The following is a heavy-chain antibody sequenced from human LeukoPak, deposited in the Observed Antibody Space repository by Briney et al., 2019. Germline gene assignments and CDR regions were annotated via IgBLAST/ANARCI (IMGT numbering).Heavy chain of an antibody. J-gene: IGHJ6*03. V-gene: IGHV2-70*04. CDR2: IDWDDDK. D-gene: IGHD3-10*01. Sequence: SGPTLVNPTQTLTLTCTFSGFSLSTSGMRVSWIRQPPGKALEWLARIDWDDDKFYSTSLKTRLTISKDTSKNQVVLTMTNMDPVDTATYYCARMVYYYGSGNYYYMDVWAKGPRSPSP. CDR1: GFSLSTSGMR. CDR3: ARMVYYYGSGNYYYMDV.